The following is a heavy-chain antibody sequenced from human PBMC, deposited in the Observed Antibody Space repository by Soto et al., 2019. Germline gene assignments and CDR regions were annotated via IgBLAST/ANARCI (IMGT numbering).Heavy chain of an antibody. CDR2: IKSKSDGETI. V-gene: IGHV3-15*07. CDR3: TADVPTFIPLVDS. CDR1: GFTFSDAW. D-gene: IGHD2-8*02. J-gene: IGHJ4*02. Sequence: GGSLRLSCAASGFTFSDAWFNWVRQAPGKGLEWVGRIKSKSDGETIDYAAPVKDRFIISKDDSRNTMNLQMNKLKNEKKAKNFCTADVPTFIPLVDSWGQGSQVTVSS.